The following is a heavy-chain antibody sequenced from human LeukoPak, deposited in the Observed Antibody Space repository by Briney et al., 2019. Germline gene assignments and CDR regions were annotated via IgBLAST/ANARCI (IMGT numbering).Heavy chain of an antibody. J-gene: IGHJ6*02. Sequence: GGSLRLSCAASGFTFSSYGMHWVRQAPGKGLEWVAVISYDGSNKYYADSVKGRFTISRDNSKNTLYLRMNSLRAEDTAVYYCAKDIDIAAAGIRFYGMDVWGQGTTVTVSS. CDR1: GFTFSSYG. CDR3: AKDIDIAAAGIRFYGMDV. D-gene: IGHD6-13*01. V-gene: IGHV3-30*18. CDR2: ISYDGSNK.